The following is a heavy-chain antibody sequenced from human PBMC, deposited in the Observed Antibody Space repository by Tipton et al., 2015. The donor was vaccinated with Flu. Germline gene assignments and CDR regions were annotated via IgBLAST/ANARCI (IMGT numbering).Heavy chain of an antibody. D-gene: IGHD3-16*01. CDR2: ISGTSDYI. J-gene: IGHJ4*02. CDR3: ARVWGYSYYFDF. CDR1: GFTFSSHG. V-gene: IGHV3-21*01. Sequence: SLRLSCAASGFTFSSHGMNWVRQAPGKGLEWVSSISGTSDYIFYADSLKGRFTISRDNSKNTLYLQMHSLRAEDTAVYYCARVWGYSYYFDFWGQGTLVTVSS.